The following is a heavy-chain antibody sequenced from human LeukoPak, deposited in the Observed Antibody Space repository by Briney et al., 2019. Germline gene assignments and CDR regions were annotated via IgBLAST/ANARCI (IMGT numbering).Heavy chain of an antibody. J-gene: IGHJ6*02. CDR3: ARQPPQYYGMDV. V-gene: IGHV4-4*07. CDR1: GGSFSNYY. Sequence: SETLSLTCTVSGGSFSNYYWSWIRQPAGKGLEWIGRIYTSGSTNYNPSVKSRVTMSVDTSNNQFTLKLTSVTAADTAVYYCARQPPQYYGMDVWGQGTTVTVSS. CDR2: IYTSGST. D-gene: IGHD1-14*01.